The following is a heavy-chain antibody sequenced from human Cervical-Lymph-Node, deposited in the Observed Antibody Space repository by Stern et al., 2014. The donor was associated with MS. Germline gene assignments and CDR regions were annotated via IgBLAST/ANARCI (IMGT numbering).Heavy chain of an antibody. CDR3: ARGRVDLIRALGI. V-gene: IGHV1-8*01. CDR1: GYTFTSYD. J-gene: IGHJ3*02. Sequence: VHLVESGAEVKKPGASVKVSCKASGYTFTSYDINWVRQAAGQGLEWMGWMNPNNGNTGYGQKFQGRVTMTRNTSISTAYMELSSLRSDDTGVYYCARGRVDLIRALGIWGQGTMVTVSS. D-gene: IGHD3-16*01. CDR2: MNPNNGNT.